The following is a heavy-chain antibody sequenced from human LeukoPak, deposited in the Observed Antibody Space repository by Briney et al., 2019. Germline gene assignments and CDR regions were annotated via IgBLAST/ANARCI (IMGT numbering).Heavy chain of an antibody. V-gene: IGHV3-7*03. D-gene: IGHD3-10*01. CDR1: GFTFSSYW. CDR3: ARMDVLLWFGGYFDY. CDR2: VKQDGSEK. Sequence: GGSLRLSCAASGFTFSSYWMSWVRQAPGKGLEWVANVKQDGSEKYYVDSVKGRFTISRDNAKNSLYLQMNSLRAEDTAVYYCARMDVLLWFGGYFDYWGQGTLVTVSS. J-gene: IGHJ4*02.